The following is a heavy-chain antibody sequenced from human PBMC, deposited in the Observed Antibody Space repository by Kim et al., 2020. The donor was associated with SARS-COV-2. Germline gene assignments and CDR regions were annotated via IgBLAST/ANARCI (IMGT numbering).Heavy chain of an antibody. D-gene: IGHD6-19*01. J-gene: IGHJ4*02. CDR1: GFSFSSYW. V-gene: IGHV3-74*03. Sequence: GGSLRLSCAASGFSFSSYWMHWVRQAPGKGLVWVARISSDGNRTPYADSVKGRFTISRDNAKNTLYLQMNSLRAEDTAVYYCAREAGAWYQDYWGQGTLVTVSS. CDR2: ISSDGNRT. CDR3: AREAGAWYQDY.